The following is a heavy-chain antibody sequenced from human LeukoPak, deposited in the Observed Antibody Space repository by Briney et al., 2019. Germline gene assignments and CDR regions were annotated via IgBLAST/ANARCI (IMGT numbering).Heavy chain of an antibody. Sequence: GGSLRLSCAASGFTFSSYSMNWVRQAPGKGLEWVSSISSSSSYIYYADSVKGRFTISRDNAKNSLYLQMNSLRAEDTAVYYCARDARYCSGGSCYSTYWGQETLVTVSS. CDR2: ISSSSSYI. V-gene: IGHV3-21*01. CDR3: ARDARYCSGGSCYSTY. J-gene: IGHJ4*02. CDR1: GFTFSSYS. D-gene: IGHD2-15*01.